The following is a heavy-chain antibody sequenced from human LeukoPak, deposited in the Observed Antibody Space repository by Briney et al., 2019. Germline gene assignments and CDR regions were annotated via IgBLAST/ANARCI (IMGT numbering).Heavy chain of an antibody. D-gene: IGHD2-15*01. CDR2: ISYDGSNK. Sequence: GGSLRLSCAASGFTFSSYGMHWVRQAPGKGLEWVAVISYDGSNKYYADSAKGRFTISRDNSKNTLYLQMNSLRAEDTAVYYCAKDTSYCSGGSCYSNWFDPWGQGTLVTVSS. V-gene: IGHV3-30*18. CDR3: AKDTSYCSGGSCYSNWFDP. CDR1: GFTFSSYG. J-gene: IGHJ5*02.